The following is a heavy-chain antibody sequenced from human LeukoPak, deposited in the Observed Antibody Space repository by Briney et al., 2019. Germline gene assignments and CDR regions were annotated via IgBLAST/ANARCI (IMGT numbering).Heavy chain of an antibody. V-gene: IGHV1-18*01. CDR2: ISAYNGNT. J-gene: IGHJ4*02. CDR3: ARTSPSVSSHVDY. D-gene: IGHD6-6*01. Sequence: ASVNVSFKSSVYTFTNYGISWVRQAPGQGLEWMGWISAYNGNTNYAQKLQGRVTMTTNTSTSTAYMELRSLRSDDTAVYYCARTSPSVSSHVDYWGQGTLVTVSS. CDR1: VYTFTNYG.